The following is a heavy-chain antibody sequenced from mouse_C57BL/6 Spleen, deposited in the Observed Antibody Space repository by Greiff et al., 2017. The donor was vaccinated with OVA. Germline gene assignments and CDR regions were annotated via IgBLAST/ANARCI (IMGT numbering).Heavy chain of an antibody. CDR1: GFTFNTSA. V-gene: IGHV10-3*01. J-gene: IGHJ2*01. Sequence: EVQLVEPGGGLVQPKGSLKLSCAASGFTFNTSAMHWVRQAPGKGLEWVARIRSKSSNYATYYADSVKDRFTISRDDSQSMLYLQMNNLKTEDTAMYYCVRGTESLLHFDYWGQGTTLTVSS. CDR3: VRGTESLLHFDY. D-gene: IGHD1-1*01. CDR2: IRSKSSNYAT.